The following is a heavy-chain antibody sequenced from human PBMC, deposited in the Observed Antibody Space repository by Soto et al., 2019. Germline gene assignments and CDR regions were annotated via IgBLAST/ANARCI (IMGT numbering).Heavy chain of an antibody. CDR2: IYPGDSDT. D-gene: IGHD6-19*01. J-gene: IGHJ6*02. CDR3: ARHPHKLEVDGWGTGDLKYGMDV. V-gene: IGHV5-51*01. Sequence: GESLKISCKGSGYSFTSYWIGWVRQMPGKGLEWMGIIYPGDSDTRYSPSFQGQVTISADKSISTAYLQWSSLKASDTAMYYCARHPHKLEVDGWGTGDLKYGMDVWGQGTTVTVSS. CDR1: GYSFTSYW.